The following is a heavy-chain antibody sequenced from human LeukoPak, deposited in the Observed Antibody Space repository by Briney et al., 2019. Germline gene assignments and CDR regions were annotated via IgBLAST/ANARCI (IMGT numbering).Heavy chain of an antibody. CDR1: GFTVSSNY. CDR3: ARDRVTMVRGVIQNSYYYYGMDV. V-gene: IGHV3-53*04. Sequence: GGSLRLSCAASGFTVSSNYMSWVRQAPGKGLEWVSVIYSGGSTYYADSVKGRFTISRHNSENTLYLQMNSLRAEDTAVYYCARDRVTMVRGVIQNSYYYYGMDVWGQGTTVTVSS. J-gene: IGHJ6*02. CDR2: IYSGGST. D-gene: IGHD3-10*01.